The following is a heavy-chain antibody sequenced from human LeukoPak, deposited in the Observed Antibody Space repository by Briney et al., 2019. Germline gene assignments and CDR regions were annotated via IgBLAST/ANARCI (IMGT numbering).Heavy chain of an antibody. CDR2: IYYSGST. D-gene: IGHD6-13*01. CDR1: GGSIRNYY. J-gene: IGHJ2*01. V-gene: IGHV4-59*01. Sequence: PSETLSLTCTVSGGSIRNYYWSWIRQPPGKGLEWIGYIYYSGSTNYNPSLKSRVTISVDTSKNQFSLKLSSVTAADTAVFYCARVYYSSSYDYWYFDLWGRGTLVTVSS. CDR3: ARVYYSSSYDYWYFDL.